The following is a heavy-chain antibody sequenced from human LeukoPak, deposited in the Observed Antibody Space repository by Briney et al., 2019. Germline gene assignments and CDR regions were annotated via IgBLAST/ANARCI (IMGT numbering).Heavy chain of an antibody. Sequence: GGSLRLSCIASGFTFSNYGMSWVRQAPGKGLEWVSIISGSGDRTLHADSVKGRFTVSRDNSKNTVYLQMNSLRAEDTAVYYCAKNLNPFDSWGQGILVTVSS. J-gene: IGHJ4*02. V-gene: IGHV3-23*01. CDR1: GFTFSNYG. CDR3: AKNLNPFDS. CDR2: ISGSGDRT.